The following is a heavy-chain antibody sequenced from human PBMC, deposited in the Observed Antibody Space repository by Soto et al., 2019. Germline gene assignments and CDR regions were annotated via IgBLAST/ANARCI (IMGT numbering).Heavy chain of an antibody. J-gene: IGHJ4*02. CDR2: FIPILGIA. D-gene: IGHD2-15*01. CDR1: GGTFSSYT. CDR3: ARGGYCSGGSCFPFDY. V-gene: IGHV1-69*02. Sequence: QVQLVQSGAEVKKPGSSVKVSCKASGGTFSSYTISWVRQAPGQGLEWMGRFIPILGIANYAQKFQGRVTITADKSTSTAYMELSSLRSEDTAVYYCARGGYCSGGSCFPFDYWGQGTLVTVSS.